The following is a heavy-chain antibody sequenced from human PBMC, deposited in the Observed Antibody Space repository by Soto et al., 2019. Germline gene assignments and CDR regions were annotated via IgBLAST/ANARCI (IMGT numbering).Heavy chain of an antibody. CDR2: IYYSGST. CDR1: GGSISSYY. Sequence: SETLSLTCTVSGGSISSYYWSWIRQPPGKGLEWIGYIYYSGSTNYNPSLKSRVTISVDTSKDQFSLKLSSVTAADTAVYYCARDRYEAVRGVIDYYYGMDVWGQGTTVTVSS. CDR3: ARDRYEAVRGVIDYYYGMDV. V-gene: IGHV4-59*01. D-gene: IGHD3-10*01. J-gene: IGHJ6*02.